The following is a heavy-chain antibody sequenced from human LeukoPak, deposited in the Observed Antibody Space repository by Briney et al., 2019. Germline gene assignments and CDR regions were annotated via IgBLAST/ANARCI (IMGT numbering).Heavy chain of an antibody. CDR3: ARVPVLRYFDWLPPVYYFDY. J-gene: IGHJ4*02. CDR1: GFTFSSYW. CDR2: IKQDGSEK. Sequence: GGSLRLSCAASGFTFSSYWMSWVRQAPGKGLEWVANIKQDGSEKYYVDSVKGRFTIPRDDAKNSLYLQMNSLRAEDTAVYYCARVPVLRYFDWLPPVYYFDYWGQGTLVTVSS. D-gene: IGHD3-9*01. V-gene: IGHV3-7*01.